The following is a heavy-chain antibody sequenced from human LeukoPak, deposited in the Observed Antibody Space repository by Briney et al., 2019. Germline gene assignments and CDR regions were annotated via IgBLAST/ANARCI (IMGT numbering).Heavy chain of an antibody. CDR1: GFTFSSYG. CDR3: AKVARSYYDILTGYDY. Sequence: GGSLRLSCAASGFTFSSYGMHWVRQAPGKGLEWVAVISYDGSNKYYADSVKGRFTISRDNSKNTLYLQMNSLRAEDTAVYYCAKVARSYYDILTGYDYWGQGTLVTVSS. D-gene: IGHD3-9*01. V-gene: IGHV3-30*18. CDR2: ISYDGSNK. J-gene: IGHJ4*02.